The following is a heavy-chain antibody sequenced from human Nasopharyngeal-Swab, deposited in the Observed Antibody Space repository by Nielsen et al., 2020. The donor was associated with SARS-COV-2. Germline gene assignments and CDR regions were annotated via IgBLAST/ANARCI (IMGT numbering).Heavy chain of an antibody. V-gene: IGHV3-23*01. CDR2: ITASGANT. Sequence: GESLKISCAASGFTFSNYAMSWVRQAPGKGLEWVSGITASGANTYHADSVKGRSTISRDNSKNMLYLQMISLRADDTAVYYCVKAYSYGSGSSYATFDSWGQGTLVTVSS. J-gene: IGHJ4*02. CDR3: VKAYSYGSGSSYATFDS. D-gene: IGHD3-10*01. CDR1: GFTFSNYA.